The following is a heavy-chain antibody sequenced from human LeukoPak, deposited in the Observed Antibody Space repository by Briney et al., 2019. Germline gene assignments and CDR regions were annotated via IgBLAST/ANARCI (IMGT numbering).Heavy chain of an antibody. CDR3: MIDAVDLASSRSGNYF. Sequence: ASVKVSCRVSGYRLSAVSMHWVRQAPGKGLEWMGGLEPEDCATIYAERFQGRITMTEDTSTDTAYMDLSSLTSEDAAVSDCMIDAVDLASSRSGNYFWGQGTLVTVSS. J-gene: IGHJ4*02. CDR2: LEPEDCAT. D-gene: IGHD3-3*01. CDR1: GYRLSAVS. V-gene: IGHV1-24*01.